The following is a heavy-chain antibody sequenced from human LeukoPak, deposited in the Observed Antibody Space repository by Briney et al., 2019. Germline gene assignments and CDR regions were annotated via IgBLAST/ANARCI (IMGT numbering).Heavy chain of an antibody. CDR1: GGFFHRYY. Sequence: SEALPLTRSVGGGFFHRYYWIWVREAPGPGQEGVGEINHRESSNYNPSLKSRVTLSIDTSKKQFSLHLTSLTAGDTAVYYCARVTGYGGDSLRYWGQGTLVTISS. V-gene: IGHV4-34*01. D-gene: IGHD4-23*01. CDR2: INHRESS. CDR3: ARVTGYGGDSLRY. J-gene: IGHJ4*02.